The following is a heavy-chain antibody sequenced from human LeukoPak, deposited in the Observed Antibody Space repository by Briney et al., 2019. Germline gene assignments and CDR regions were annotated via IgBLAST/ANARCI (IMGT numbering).Heavy chain of an antibody. D-gene: IGHD6-13*01. Sequence: PGRSLRLSCAASGFTFDDYAMHWARQLPGKGLVWVSRISPTGSTTSYADSVKGRFTVSRDNAKNTLYLQVNNLRAEDTAVYYCARGPSSNWSGLDFWGQGTLLTVSS. CDR1: GFTFDDYA. CDR3: ARGPSSNWSGLDF. J-gene: IGHJ4*02. V-gene: IGHV3-74*01. CDR2: ISPTGSTT.